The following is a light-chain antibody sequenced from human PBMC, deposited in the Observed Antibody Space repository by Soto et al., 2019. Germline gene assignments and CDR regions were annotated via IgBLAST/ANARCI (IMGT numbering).Light chain of an antibody. J-gene: IGKJ5*01. V-gene: IGKV3-20*01. Sequence: EIVLTQSPGTLSLSPGESATLSCRARQSVSGNFLAWYQQKPGQAPRLLIYDASSRSTGRFSGSGSGTDFDLTISRLEPEDFALYYCQQYGSSPPTFGQGTRLEI. CDR3: QQYGSSPPT. CDR1: QSVSGNF. CDR2: DAS.